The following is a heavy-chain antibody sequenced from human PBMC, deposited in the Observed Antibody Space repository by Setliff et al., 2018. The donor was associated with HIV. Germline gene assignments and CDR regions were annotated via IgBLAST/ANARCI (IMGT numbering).Heavy chain of an antibody. CDR1: GGSISNSNYF. V-gene: IGHV4-39*02. Sequence: SETLSLTCTVSGGSISNSNYFWGWIRQPPGKGLEWIGRIYSSGSTYYQLSLQGRVSMSIDSSKNHFSLSLRYVTAADTAVYYCARSFSGRYFWSGYYTGPDPKGENAFDIWGQGTMVTVSS. J-gene: IGHJ3*02. CDR2: IYSSGST. CDR3: ARSFSGRYFWSGYYTGPDPKGENAFDI. D-gene: IGHD3-3*01.